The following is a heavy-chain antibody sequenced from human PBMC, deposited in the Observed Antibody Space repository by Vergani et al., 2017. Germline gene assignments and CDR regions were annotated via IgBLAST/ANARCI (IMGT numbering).Heavy chain of an antibody. CDR3: TRSECSGTTCYGHYFDL. D-gene: IGHD2-15*01. V-gene: IGHV3-66*02. CDR2: IKSDGRT. J-gene: IGHJ4*01. CDR1: GFRVTTYY. Sequence: EVELLESGGGLAQPGGSLRVSCSASGFRVTTYYMSWVRQAPWKGLEWVSVIKSDGRTSYAESVRGRFTISRDTSRNAVYLQMNILRVEDTGVYYCTRSECSGTTCYGHYFDLWGHGILVTVSS.